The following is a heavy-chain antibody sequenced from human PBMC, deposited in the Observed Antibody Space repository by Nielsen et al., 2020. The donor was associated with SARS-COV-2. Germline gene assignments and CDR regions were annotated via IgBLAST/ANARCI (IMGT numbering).Heavy chain of an antibody. CDR3: ATEVNQGGMDV. D-gene: IGHD1-14*01. CDR2: ISPNRGAT. V-gene: IGHV1-2*06. J-gene: IGHJ6*02. CDR1: GYTFAGYY. Sequence: ASVKVSCKASGYTFAGYYLHWVRQAPGQGLEWMGRISPNRGATNYAQTFQGRVIMTRDTSTATAYIELSRLTSDDTAVYYCATEVNQGGMDVWGQGTTVIVSS.